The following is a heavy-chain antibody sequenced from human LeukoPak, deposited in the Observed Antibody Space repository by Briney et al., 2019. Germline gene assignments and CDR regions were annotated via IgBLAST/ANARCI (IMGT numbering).Heavy chain of an antibody. D-gene: IGHD4-17*01. CDR3: ARGTTVTTDYYGMDV. J-gene: IGHJ6*02. CDR2: INPNSGGT. Sequence: ASVKVSCKASGYTFTGYYMHWVRQAPGQGLEWMGWINPNSGGTNYAQKFQGRVTMTRDTSISTAYMELSRLRSDDTAVYYCARGTTVTTDYYGMDVWGQGTTVTVSS. CDR1: GYTFTGYY. V-gene: IGHV1-2*02.